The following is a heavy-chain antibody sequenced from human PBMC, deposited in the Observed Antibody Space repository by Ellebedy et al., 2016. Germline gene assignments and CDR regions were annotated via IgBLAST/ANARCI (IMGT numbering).Heavy chain of an antibody. CDR3: ASRYGVGAFDI. Sequence: GESLKISXAASGFTFSSYWMSWVRQAPGKGLEWVANINQDGSEKYYVDSVKGRFTISRDNAKNSLYLQMNSLRAEDTALYYCASRYGVGAFDIWGQGTMVTVSS. CDR1: GFTFSSYW. V-gene: IGHV3-7*03. CDR2: INQDGSEK. D-gene: IGHD4-17*01. J-gene: IGHJ3*02.